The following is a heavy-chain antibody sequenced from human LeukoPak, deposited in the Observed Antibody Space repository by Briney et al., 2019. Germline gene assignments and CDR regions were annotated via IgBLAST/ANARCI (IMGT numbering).Heavy chain of an antibody. V-gene: IGHV4-34*01. D-gene: IGHD2-15*01. Sequence: SETLSLTCGVNGASFSGYYWKWIRQPPGKGLEWIGEINHSGSTNYNPSLKSRVTISVDTSKNQFSLKPSSVTAADTAVYYCAATPEPTANFDYWGREPWSPSPQ. CDR2: INHSGST. J-gene: IGHJ4*02. CDR1: GASFSGYY. CDR3: AATPEPTANFDY.